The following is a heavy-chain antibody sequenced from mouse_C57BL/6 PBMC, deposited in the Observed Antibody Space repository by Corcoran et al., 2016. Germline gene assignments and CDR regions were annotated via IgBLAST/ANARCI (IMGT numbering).Heavy chain of an antibody. CDR2: ISYDGSN. V-gene: IGHV3-6*01. CDR3: ASYYYGSSHDYYAMDY. Sequence: DVQLQESGPGLVKPSQSLSLTCSVTGYSITSGYYWNWIRQFPGNKLEWMGYISYDGSNKYNTSLKNRISITRDTSKNQFFLKLNYVTTDDTAIYYCASYYYGSSHDYYAMDYWGQGTSVTVSS. D-gene: IGHD1-1*01. CDR1: GYSITSGYY. J-gene: IGHJ4*01.